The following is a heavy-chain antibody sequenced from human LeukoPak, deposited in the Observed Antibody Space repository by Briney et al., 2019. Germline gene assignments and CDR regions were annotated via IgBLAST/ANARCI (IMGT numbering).Heavy chain of an antibody. V-gene: IGHV1-2*02. CDR3: ATVGFRDNFDY. Sequence: ASVKVSCKASGYTLSGYYIHWVRQAPGQGLEWMGWINPNSGGTNYAQKFQGRVTMTRATSISTAYMELSRLRSDDTAVYYCATVGFRDNFDYWGQGTLVTDSS. J-gene: IGHJ4*02. CDR2: INPNSGGT. CDR1: GYTLSGYY. D-gene: IGHD3-10*01.